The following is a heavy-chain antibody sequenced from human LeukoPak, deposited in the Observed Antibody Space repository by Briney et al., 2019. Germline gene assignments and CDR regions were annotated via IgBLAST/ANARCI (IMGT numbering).Heavy chain of an antibody. CDR3: ARGVPGVVVVAATMSFRYYFDY. D-gene: IGHD2-15*01. CDR2: INHSGST. J-gene: IGHJ4*02. CDR1: GGSFSGYY. V-gene: IGHV4-34*01. Sequence: PSETLSLTCAVYGGSFSGYYWSWIRQPPGKGLEWIGEINHSGSTNYNPSLKSRVTISVDTSKNQFSLKLSSVTAADTAVYYCARGVPGVVVVAATMSFRYYFDYWGQGTLVTVSS.